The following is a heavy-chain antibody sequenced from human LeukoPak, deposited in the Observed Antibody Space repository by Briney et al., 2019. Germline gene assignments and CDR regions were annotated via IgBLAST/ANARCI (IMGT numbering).Heavy chain of an antibody. D-gene: IGHD3-16*01. V-gene: IGHV3-49*03. CDR3: TKSRFYDYVWGGS. J-gene: IGHJ5*02. Sequence: GGSLRLSCTASGLSMGDHAMSWFRQAPGKGLEWVSLIRSKAYGRTTEYAASVEGRFTISRDDSKSIAYLQMNSLKTEDTAVYYCTKSRFYDYVWGGSWGQGTLVTVSS. CDR1: GLSMGDHA. CDR2: IRSKAYGRTT.